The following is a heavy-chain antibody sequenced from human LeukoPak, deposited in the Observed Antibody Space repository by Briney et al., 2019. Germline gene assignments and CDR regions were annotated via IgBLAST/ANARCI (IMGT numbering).Heavy chain of an antibody. V-gene: IGHV3-7*01. Sequence: GGSLRLSCAAPGFTFSTYWMSWIRQAPGKGLDWVANIKPDGSEKYYVDAVRGRFTISRDNAENSLYLQMNSLRAEDTAVYYCARDCSTTNCYSGYLDNWGQGTLVTVSS. D-gene: IGHD2-2*01. CDR1: GFTFSTYW. CDR2: IKPDGSEK. J-gene: IGHJ4*02. CDR3: ARDCSTTNCYSGYLDN.